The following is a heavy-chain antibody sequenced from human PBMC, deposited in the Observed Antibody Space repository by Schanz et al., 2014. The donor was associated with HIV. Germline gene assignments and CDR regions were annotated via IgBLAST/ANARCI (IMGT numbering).Heavy chain of an antibody. J-gene: IGHJ6*02. D-gene: IGHD3-16*01. CDR3: AKDAGGAMDV. V-gene: IGHV3-9*01. CDR1: GFTFSSYA. Sequence: EVQLLESGGGLVQPGGSLRLSCAASGFTFSSYAMHWVRQVPGKGLEWVSGISWNSGSIGYADSVKGRFTISRDNAKNSLDLQMNSLSPEDTAVYYCAKDAGGAMDVWGQGTTVTVSS. CDR2: ISWNSGSI.